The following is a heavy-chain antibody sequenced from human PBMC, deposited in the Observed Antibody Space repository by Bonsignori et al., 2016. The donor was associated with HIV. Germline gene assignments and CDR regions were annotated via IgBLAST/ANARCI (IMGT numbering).Heavy chain of an antibody. V-gene: IGHV3-7*01. CDR2: LDPHGGSI. J-gene: IGHJ3*02. CDR3: ARDPANAALDI. Sequence: WIRQPPGKGLQWVANLDPHGGSIYYVDSVNGRFTISRDNAKNSLYLQMNNLRAEDTAMYYCARDPANAALDIWGQGTMVTVSS.